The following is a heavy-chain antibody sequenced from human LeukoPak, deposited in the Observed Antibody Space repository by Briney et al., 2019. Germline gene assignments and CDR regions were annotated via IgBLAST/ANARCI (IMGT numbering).Heavy chain of an antibody. D-gene: IGHD3-22*01. Sequence: SETLSLTCTVSGGSISSYYWSWIRQPPGKGLEWIGYIYYSGSTNYNPSLKSRVTISVDTSKNQFPLKLSSVTAADTAMYYCAKLSVVTRVDAFDIWGQGTMVTVSS. CDR3: AKLSVVTRVDAFDI. CDR2: IYYSGST. V-gene: IGHV4-59*01. J-gene: IGHJ3*02. CDR1: GGSISSYY.